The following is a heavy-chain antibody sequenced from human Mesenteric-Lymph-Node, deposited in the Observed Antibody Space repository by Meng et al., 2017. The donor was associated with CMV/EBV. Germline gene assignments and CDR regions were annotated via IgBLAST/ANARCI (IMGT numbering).Heavy chain of an antibody. Sequence: ETLSLTCAASGFTFSSYWMHWVRQAPGKGLVWVSRINSDGSSTSYADSVKGRFTISRDNAKNSLYLQMNSLRAEDTAVYYCAREGPAYYDFWSGYYPDAFDIWGQGTMVTVSS. J-gene: IGHJ3*02. D-gene: IGHD3-3*01. CDR3: AREGPAYYDFWSGYYPDAFDI. CDR2: INSDGSST. CDR1: GFTFSSYW. V-gene: IGHV3-74*01.